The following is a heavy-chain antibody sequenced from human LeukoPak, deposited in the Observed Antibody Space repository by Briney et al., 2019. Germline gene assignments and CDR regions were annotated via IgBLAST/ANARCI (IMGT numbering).Heavy chain of an antibody. CDR1: GFTSDDYA. D-gene: IGHD6-19*01. Sequence: PGGSLRLSCAASGFTSDDYAMHWVRQAPGKVLEWVSGISWNSGSIGYADSVKGRFTISRDNAKNSLYLQMNSLRAEDTALYYCAKEGYSSPYYFDYWGQGTLVTVSS. V-gene: IGHV3-9*02. CDR2: ISWNSGSI. J-gene: IGHJ4*02. CDR3: AKEGYSSPYYFDY.